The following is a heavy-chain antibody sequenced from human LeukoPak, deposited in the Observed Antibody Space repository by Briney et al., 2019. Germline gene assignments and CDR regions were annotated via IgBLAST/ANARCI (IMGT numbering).Heavy chain of an antibody. V-gene: IGHV1-2*02. CDR2: INPNSGGT. CDR3: AREAAAAGRNFDY. D-gene: IGHD6-13*01. CDR1: GDTFSGYY. J-gene: IGHJ4*02. Sequence: ASVKVSCKTSGDTFSGYYMHWVRQAPGQGLEWMGWINPNSGGTNYAQKFQGRVTMTRDTSISTAYMELSRLRSDDTAVYYCAREAAAAGRNFDYWGQGTLVTVSS.